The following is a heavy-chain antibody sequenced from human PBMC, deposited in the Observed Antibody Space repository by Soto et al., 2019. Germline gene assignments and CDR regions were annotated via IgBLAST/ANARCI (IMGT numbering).Heavy chain of an antibody. D-gene: IGHD3-22*01. CDR3: ARSYYDGTGIFWFDP. V-gene: IGHV4-59*02. Sequence: SETLSLTCNVSGASVSTGYWSWIRQPPGKGLEWLGFMYFGGSFNYNPSLTSRVTISVDTSKNQFSLKVTSVTAADTAVYYCARSYYDGTGIFWFDPWGQGTLVTVSS. J-gene: IGHJ5*02. CDR2: MYFGGSF. CDR1: GASVSTGY.